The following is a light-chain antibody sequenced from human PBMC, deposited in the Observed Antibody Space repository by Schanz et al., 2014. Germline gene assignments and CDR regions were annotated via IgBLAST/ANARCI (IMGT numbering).Light chain of an antibody. CDR3: QQYNNGWT. CDR2: AAA. CDR1: QDIAKY. Sequence: DIQMTQSPSAMSASVGDRVTITCRASQDIAKYLAWFQQKPGKVPKRLIYAAASLQSGVPSRFSGSGSGTEFTLTISSLQSEDFAVYYCQQYNNGWTFGQGTKVEIK. J-gene: IGKJ1*01. V-gene: IGKV1-17*03.